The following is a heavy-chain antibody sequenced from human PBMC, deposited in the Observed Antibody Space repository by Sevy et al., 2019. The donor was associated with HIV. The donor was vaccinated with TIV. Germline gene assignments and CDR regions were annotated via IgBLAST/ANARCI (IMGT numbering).Heavy chain of an antibody. J-gene: IGHJ4*02. V-gene: IGHV3-7*01. Sequence: GGSLRLSCEVSGFTFSNYWMTWVRQAPGKGLEWVANIKEDGSDKYYGYSVKGRFSLSRDNAKNSLYRQMDSLRAEDTAVYYCVRDGLASATDFDYWGQGTLVTVSS. D-gene: IGHD2-15*01. CDR1: GFTFSNYW. CDR3: VRDGLASATDFDY. CDR2: IKEDGSDK.